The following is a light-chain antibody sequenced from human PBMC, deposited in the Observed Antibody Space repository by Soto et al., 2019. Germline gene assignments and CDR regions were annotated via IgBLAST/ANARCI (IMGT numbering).Light chain of an antibody. Sequence: DIQMTQSPSSVSASVGDSVTVXXRASQVISSWLAWYQQKPGRAPNIXIYKASTLQTGVPSRFSGSGSGTDFTLTITNLQPEDFATYYCHQASSFPLSFGGGTKVDIK. CDR1: QVISSW. CDR2: KAS. J-gene: IGKJ4*01. CDR3: HQASSFPLS. V-gene: IGKV1-12*01.